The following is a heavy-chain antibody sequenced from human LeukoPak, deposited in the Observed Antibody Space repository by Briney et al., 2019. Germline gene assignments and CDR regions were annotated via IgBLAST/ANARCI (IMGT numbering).Heavy chain of an antibody. CDR1: GGSISSSNW. V-gene: IGHV4-4*02. D-gene: IGHD4-17*01. CDR3: ARVGDYGDYGGNWFDP. CDR2: IYHSGST. Sequence: SGTLSLTCAVSGGSISSSNWWSWVRQPAGKGLEWIREIYHSGSTNYNPSLKSRVTISVDKSKNQFSLKLSSVTAADTAVYYCARVGDYGDYGGNWFDPWGQGTLVTVSS. J-gene: IGHJ5*02.